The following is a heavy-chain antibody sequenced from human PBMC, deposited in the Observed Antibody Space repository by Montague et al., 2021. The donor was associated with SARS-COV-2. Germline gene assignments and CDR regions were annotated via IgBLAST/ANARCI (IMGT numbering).Heavy chain of an antibody. CDR1: GDSINSSRYY. Sequence: SETLSLTCTVSGDSINSSRYYWAWIRQPPGKGLEWIGSTYYSGTTYYNPSLKSRVTISVDTSKNQFSLKLSSVTAADTAVYYCARHGSSGYFDGLGDWGQGTLVTVSS. CDR2: TYYSGTT. J-gene: IGHJ4*02. CDR3: ARHGSSGYFDGLGD. V-gene: IGHV4-39*01. D-gene: IGHD3-9*01.